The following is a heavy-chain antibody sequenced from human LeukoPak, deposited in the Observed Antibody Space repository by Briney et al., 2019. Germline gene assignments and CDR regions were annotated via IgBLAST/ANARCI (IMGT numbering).Heavy chain of an antibody. CDR2: IYYSGST. CDR3: ARVRVVMRAFDN. V-gene: IGHV4-59*01. D-gene: IGHD3-3*01. J-gene: IGHJ3*02. CDR1: GGSISRYY. Sequence: PSETLSLTCTVSGGSISRYYWSWMRQPPGKGLEWIGYIYYSGSTNYNPSLKSRVTISVDTSKNQFSLKLSSVTAADTAVYYCARVRVVMRAFDNWGQGTMVTVSS.